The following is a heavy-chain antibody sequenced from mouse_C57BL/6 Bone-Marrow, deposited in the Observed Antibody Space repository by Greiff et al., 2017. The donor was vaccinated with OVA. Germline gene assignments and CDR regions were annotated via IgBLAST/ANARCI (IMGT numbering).Heavy chain of an antibody. CDR1: GYTFTSYW. Sequence: QVQLKQSGAELVMPGASVKLSCKASGYTFTSYWMHWVKQRPGQGLEWIGEIDPSDSYTNYNQKFKGKSTLTVDKSSSTAYMQLSSLTSEDSAVYYCARRRDNYYAMDYWGQGTSVTVSS. V-gene: IGHV1-69*01. CDR3: ARRRDNYYAMDY. J-gene: IGHJ4*01. CDR2: IDPSDSYT.